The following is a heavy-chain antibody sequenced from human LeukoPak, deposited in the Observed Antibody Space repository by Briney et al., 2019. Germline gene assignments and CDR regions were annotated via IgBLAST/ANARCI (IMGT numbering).Heavy chain of an antibody. J-gene: IGHJ6*02. V-gene: IGHV4-34*01. CDR2: MSHTGAT. CDR1: GGSFSGYY. D-gene: IGHD3-9*01. CDR3: ARGLHYNILTGGMDV. Sequence: PSETLSLICAVFGGSFSGYYWSWIRQSPEKGLEWIGEMSHTGATNYNPSLKSRVTVSVDTSKKQFSLNLRSVTAADTAVYYCARGLHYNILTGGMDVWGQGTTVIVSS.